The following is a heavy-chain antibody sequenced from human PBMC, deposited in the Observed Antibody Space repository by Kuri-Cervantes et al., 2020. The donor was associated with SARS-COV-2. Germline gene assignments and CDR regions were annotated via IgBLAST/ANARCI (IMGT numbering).Heavy chain of an antibody. CDR2: ISYDGSNK. D-gene: IGHD2-15*01. CDR1: GFTFSSYA. J-gene: IGHJ4*02. V-gene: IGHV3-30*14. Sequence: GGSLRLSCAASGFTFSSYAMHWVRQAPGKGLEWVAVISYDGSNKYYADSVMGRFTISRDNSKNTLYLQMNSLRAEDTAVYYCARGHIYCSGGSCYQYYFDYWGQGTLVTVSS. CDR3: ARGHIYCSGGSCYQYYFDY.